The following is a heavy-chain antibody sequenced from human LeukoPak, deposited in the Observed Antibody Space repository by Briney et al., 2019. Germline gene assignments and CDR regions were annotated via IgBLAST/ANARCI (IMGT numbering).Heavy chain of an antibody. CDR1: GFTFSTFG. D-gene: IGHD6-19*01. Sequence: GGSLRLSCAASGFTFSTFGKRWVRQAPGKGLEWVSTTPASGGNTYYADSVRGRFTISRDNSKNTLYLQINSLTAEDTAIYYCVRYLSGWYYFDWWGQGTLVTVSS. J-gene: IGHJ4*02. CDR2: TPASGGNT. V-gene: IGHV3-23*01. CDR3: VRYLSGWYYFDW.